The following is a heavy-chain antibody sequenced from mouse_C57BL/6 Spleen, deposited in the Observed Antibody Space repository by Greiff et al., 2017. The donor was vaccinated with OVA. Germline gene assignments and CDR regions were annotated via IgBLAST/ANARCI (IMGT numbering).Heavy chain of an antibody. CDR1: GFTFSSYG. CDR3: ARHRGDYYGSSPFDY. D-gene: IGHD1-1*01. Sequence: EVQLVESGGDLVKPGGSLKLSCAASGFTFSSYGMSWVRQTPDKRLEWVATISSGGSYTYYPDSVKGRFTISRDNAKNTLYLQMSSLKSEDTAMYYCARHRGDYYGSSPFDYWGQGTTLTVSS. CDR2: ISSGGSYT. J-gene: IGHJ2*01. V-gene: IGHV5-6*01.